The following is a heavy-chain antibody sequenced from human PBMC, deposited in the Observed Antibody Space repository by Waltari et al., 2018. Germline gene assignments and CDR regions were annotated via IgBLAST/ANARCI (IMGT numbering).Heavy chain of an antibody. CDR3: ARHGVATTNFDY. CDR2: IYYSGST. J-gene: IGHJ4*02. CDR1: GGSISSSCYY. V-gene: IGHV4-39*01. D-gene: IGHD5-12*01. Sequence: QLQLQESGPGLVKPSETLSLTCTVSGGSISSSCYYWGWIRQPPGKGLEWIGSIYYSGSTYYNPSLKSRVTISVDTSKNQFSLKLSSVTAADTAVYYCARHGVATTNFDYWGQGTLVTVSS.